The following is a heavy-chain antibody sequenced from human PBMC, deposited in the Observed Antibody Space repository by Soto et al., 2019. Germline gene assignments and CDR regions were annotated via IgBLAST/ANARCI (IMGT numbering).Heavy chain of an antibody. Sequence: EVQLVESGGGLGQPGGSLRLSCAASGFTFSTYNMNWVRQAPGKGLEWVSYIGTTGTIFYADSVKGRFTISRDNAKNSLYLQMNSLRDEDTAVYYCARDASGWLNWFDPWGQGTLVTVSS. D-gene: IGHD6-19*01. CDR1: GFTFSTYN. CDR3: ARDASGWLNWFDP. CDR2: IGTTGTI. J-gene: IGHJ5*02. V-gene: IGHV3-48*02.